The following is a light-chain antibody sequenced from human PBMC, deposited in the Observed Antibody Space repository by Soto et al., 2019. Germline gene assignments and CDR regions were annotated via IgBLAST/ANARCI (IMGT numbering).Light chain of an antibody. CDR2: DVY. J-gene: IGLJ2*01. Sequence: QSALTQPASVSGSPGQSIPISCTGTNTDVGAYNYVSWYQQYAGEAPHLIIYDVYFRPSGISSRFAGSKTGNTASLTISGLEPDYEDDYYCSSYTRRSTRIFGGGTKLTVL. CDR3: SSYTRRSTRI. CDR1: NTDVGAYNY. V-gene: IGLV2-14*03.